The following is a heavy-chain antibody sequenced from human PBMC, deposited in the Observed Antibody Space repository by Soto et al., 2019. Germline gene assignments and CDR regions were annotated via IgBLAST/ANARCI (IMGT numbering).Heavy chain of an antibody. CDR3: ARSYCGDDCALDH. J-gene: IGHJ4*02. V-gene: IGHV3-30-3*01. CDR1: GFIFSNYV. CDR2: ISYDGNSK. Sequence: ESGGGLVKPGGSLRLSCAASGFIFSNYVMHWVRQAPGKGLEWVAVISYDGNSKHYADSVKGRFTISRDNSKSTLYVQMNSLRAEDTAVYYCARSYCGDDCALDHWGQGTLVTVSS. D-gene: IGHD2-21*02.